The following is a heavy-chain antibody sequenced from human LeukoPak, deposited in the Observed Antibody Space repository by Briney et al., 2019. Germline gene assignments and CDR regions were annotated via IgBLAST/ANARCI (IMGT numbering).Heavy chain of an antibody. D-gene: IGHD1-1*01. V-gene: IGHV1-8*01. J-gene: IGHJ4*02. CDR1: GYTFTSYD. CDR3: ARNLPSTGSFDY. CDR2: MNPNSGGT. Sequence: GASVKVSYKAAGYTFTSYDFNWVRQAPGQGLEWMGWMNPNSGGTGYSQKFQGRITLTRDTSISTAYMELSNLRSDDTAVYFCARNLPSTGSFDYWGQGTLVTVSS.